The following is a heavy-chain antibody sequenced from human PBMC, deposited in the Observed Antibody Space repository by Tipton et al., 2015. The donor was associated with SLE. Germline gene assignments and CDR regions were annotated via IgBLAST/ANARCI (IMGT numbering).Heavy chain of an antibody. D-gene: IGHD4-17*01. J-gene: IGHJ4*02. V-gene: IGHV3-23*01. CDR2: LSGSADSA. Sequence: SLRLSCVASGFTFSSYAMSWVRRAPGKGLGGVSGLSGSADSAYYADSVKGRFTISRDNAKNSLYLQMNSLRAEDTAVYYCARDHDYGDYDDYWGQGTLVTVSS. CDR3: ARDHDYGDYDDY. CDR1: GFTFSSYA.